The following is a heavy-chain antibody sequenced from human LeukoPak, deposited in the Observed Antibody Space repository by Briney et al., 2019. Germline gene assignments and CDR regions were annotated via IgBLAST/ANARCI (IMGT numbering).Heavy chain of an antibody. CDR3: AREKDGYILVD. CDR2: IYYNGST. D-gene: IGHD5-24*01. CDR1: GGSISSYY. Sequence: SETLSLTCTVSGGSISSYYWSWIRQPPGKGLEWIGYIYYNGSTNYNPSLKSRVTISVDTSKSQFSLKLSSVTAADTAVYYCAREKDGYILVDWGQGTLVTVSS. V-gene: IGHV4-59*01. J-gene: IGHJ4*02.